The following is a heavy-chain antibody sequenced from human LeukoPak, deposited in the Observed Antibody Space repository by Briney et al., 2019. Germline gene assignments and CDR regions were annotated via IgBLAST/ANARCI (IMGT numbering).Heavy chain of an antibody. CDR3: ARDRCSSTSCYGDY. CDR1: GFTFSSYA. Sequence: GRSLRLSCAASGFTFSSYAMHWVRQTPGKGLEWVAVISYDGSNKYYADSVKRRFTISRDNSKNTLYLQMNSLRAEDTAVYYCARDRCSSTSCYGDYWGQGTLVTVSS. D-gene: IGHD2-2*01. V-gene: IGHV3-30*04. CDR2: ISYDGSNK. J-gene: IGHJ4*02.